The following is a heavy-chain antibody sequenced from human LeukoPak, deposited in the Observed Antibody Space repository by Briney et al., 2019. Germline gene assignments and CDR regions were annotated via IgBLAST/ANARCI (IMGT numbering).Heavy chain of an antibody. V-gene: IGHV3-30*04. Sequence: PGGSLRLSCAASGFTFSSYAMHWVRQAPGKGLEWVAVISYDGSNKYYADSVKGRFTISRDNSKNTLYLQMNSLRAEDTAVYYCAKDDYGDPGIFDYWGQGTLVTVSS. D-gene: IGHD4-17*01. J-gene: IGHJ4*02. CDR2: ISYDGSNK. CDR1: GFTFSSYA. CDR3: AKDDYGDPGIFDY.